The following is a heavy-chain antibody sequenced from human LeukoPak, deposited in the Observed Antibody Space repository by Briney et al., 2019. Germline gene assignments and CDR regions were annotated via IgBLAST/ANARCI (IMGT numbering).Heavy chain of an antibody. CDR3: ARDSNGSGSYYYYGMDV. CDR1: GFTFSSYE. CDR2: ISSSGSTI. D-gene: IGHD3-10*01. V-gene: IGHV3-48*03. Sequence: GGSLRLSCAASGFTFSSYEMNWVRQAPGKGLEWVSYISSSGSTIYYADSVKGRFTISRDNAKNSLYLQMNSLRAEDTAVYYCARDSNGSGSYYYYGMDVWGQGTTVTVSS. J-gene: IGHJ6*02.